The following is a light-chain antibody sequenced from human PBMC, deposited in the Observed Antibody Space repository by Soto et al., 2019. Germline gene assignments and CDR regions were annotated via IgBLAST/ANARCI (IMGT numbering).Light chain of an antibody. CDR2: GAS. V-gene: IGKV3-15*01. J-gene: IGKJ5*01. CDR1: QSVSSS. Sequence: EIVMTQSPATLSVSPGERATLSCRASQSVSSSLAWYQQRPGQAPRLLIYGASTRATGIPARFSGSGSGTEFTLAISSLQSEDFAVYYCQQYNNWPPITFGQGTRLEIK. CDR3: QQYNNWPPIT.